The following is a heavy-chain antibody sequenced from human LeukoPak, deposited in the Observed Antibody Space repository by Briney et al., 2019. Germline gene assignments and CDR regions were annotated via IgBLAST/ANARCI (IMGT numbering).Heavy chain of an antibody. CDR2: ISYDGSNK. CDR1: GFTFSSYA. Sequence: GGSLRLSCAASGFTFSSYAMHWVRQAPGKGLEWVAVISYDGSNKYYADSVKGRFTISRDNSKNTLYLQMNSLRAEDTAVYYCAREDLDCSGGSCYSGAFDIWGQGIMVTVSS. V-gene: IGHV3-30-3*01. D-gene: IGHD2-15*01. J-gene: IGHJ3*02. CDR3: AREDLDCSGGSCYSGAFDI.